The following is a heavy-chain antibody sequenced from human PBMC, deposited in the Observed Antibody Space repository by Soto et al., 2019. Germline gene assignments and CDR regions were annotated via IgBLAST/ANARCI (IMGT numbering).Heavy chain of an antibody. D-gene: IGHD5-12*01. CDR3: TKSPQVATVFRWGLDP. CDR1: GFSVSDYA. Sequence: LRLSCAASGFSVSDYAIAWVRQAPGKGLEWVSSLSGSETMRQADSVKGRFTISRDNSKNTVYLQMNNLRVEDTALYYCTKSPQVATVFRWGLDPWGQGTLVTVSS. J-gene: IGHJ5*02. V-gene: IGHV3-23*01. CDR2: LSGSETM.